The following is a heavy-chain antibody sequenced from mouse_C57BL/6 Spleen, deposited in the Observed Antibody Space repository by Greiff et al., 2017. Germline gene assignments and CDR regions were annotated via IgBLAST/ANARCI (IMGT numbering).Heavy chain of an antibody. D-gene: IGHD2-4*01. CDR1: GYTFTSYW. J-gene: IGHJ2*01. CDR2: INPSNGGT. Sequence: LQQPGTELVKPGASVKLSCKASGYTFTSYWMHWVKQRPGQGLEWIGNINPSNGGTNYNEKFKSKATLTVDKSSSTAYMQLSSLTSEDSAVYYCARSSMITTRYYFDYWGQGTTLTVSS. V-gene: IGHV1-53*01. CDR3: ARSSMITTRYYFDY.